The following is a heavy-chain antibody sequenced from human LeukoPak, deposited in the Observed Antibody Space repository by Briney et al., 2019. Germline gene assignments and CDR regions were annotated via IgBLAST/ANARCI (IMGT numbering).Heavy chain of an antibody. CDR1: GGSISSYY. CDR3: AGGLRYCSGGSCAYFDY. CDR2: IYYSGST. D-gene: IGHD2-15*01. V-gene: IGHV4-59*01. J-gene: IGHJ4*02. Sequence: TSESLSLTCTVSGGSISSYYWSWIRQPPGKGLVWIGYIYYSGSTNYNPSLKSRVTISVDTSKNQFSLKLSSVTAADTAVYYCAGGLRYCSGGSCAYFDYWGQGTLVTVSS.